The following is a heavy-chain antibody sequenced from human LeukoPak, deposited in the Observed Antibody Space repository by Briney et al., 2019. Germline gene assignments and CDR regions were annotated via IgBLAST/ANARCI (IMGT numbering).Heavy chain of an antibody. V-gene: IGHV3-23*01. D-gene: IGHD3-10*01. Sequence: GVSLRLSCAASGFTFSSYAMSWVRQAPGKGLEWVSGISDSGGSTYYADSVKGRFTISRDNSKNTMYLQMNSLRAEDTAVYYCAKSPLSGLWFGDYWGQGTLVTVSS. CDR2: ISDSGGST. CDR3: AKSPLSGLWFGDY. CDR1: GFTFSSYA. J-gene: IGHJ4*02.